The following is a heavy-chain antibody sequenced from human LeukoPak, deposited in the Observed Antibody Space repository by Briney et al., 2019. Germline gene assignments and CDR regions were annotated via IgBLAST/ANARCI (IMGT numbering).Heavy chain of an antibody. V-gene: IGHV1-2*02. CDR3: AREWIQLWFYYYYYMDV. D-gene: IGHD5-18*01. J-gene: IGHJ6*03. CDR1: GYTFTGYY. CDR2: INPNSGGT. Sequence: PMASVKVSCKASGYTFTGYYMHWVRQAPGQGLEWMGWINPNSGGTNYAQKFQGRVTMTRDTSISTAYMELSRLRSDDTAVYYCAREWIQLWFYYYYYMDVWGKGTTVTVSS.